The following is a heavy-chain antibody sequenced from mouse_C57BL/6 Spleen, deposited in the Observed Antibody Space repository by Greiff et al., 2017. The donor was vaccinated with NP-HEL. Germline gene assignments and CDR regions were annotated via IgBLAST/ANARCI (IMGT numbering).Heavy chain of an antibody. V-gene: IGHV1-81*01. CDR1: GYTFTSYG. J-gene: IGHJ4*01. D-gene: IGHD2-2*01. Sequence: QVQLQQSGAELARPGASVKLSCKASGYTFTSYGISWVKQRTGQGLEWIGEIYPRSGNTYYNEKFKGKAKLTADKSSSTAYMELRSLTSEDSAVYFGARASMVTTGYAMDYWGQGTSVTVSS. CDR3: ARASMVTTGYAMDY. CDR2: IYPRSGNT.